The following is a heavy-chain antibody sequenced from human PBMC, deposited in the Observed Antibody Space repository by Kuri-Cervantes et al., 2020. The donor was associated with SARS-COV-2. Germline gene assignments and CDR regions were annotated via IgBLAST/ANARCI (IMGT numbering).Heavy chain of an antibody. J-gene: IGHJ6*02. Sequence: ETLSLTCAASGFTFSSYAMSWVRQAPGKGLEWVSAISGSGGSTYYADSVKGRFTISRDNAKNSLYLQMNSLRAEDTAVYYCARDVNIVVVPAYYYGMDVWGQGTTVTVSS. D-gene: IGHD2-2*01. CDR1: GFTFSSYA. CDR3: ARDVNIVVVPAYYYGMDV. CDR2: ISGSGGST. V-gene: IGHV3-23*01.